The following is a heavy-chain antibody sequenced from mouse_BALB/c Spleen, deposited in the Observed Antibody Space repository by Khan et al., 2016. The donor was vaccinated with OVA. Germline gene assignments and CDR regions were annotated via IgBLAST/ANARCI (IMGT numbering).Heavy chain of an antibody. CDR2: VDLFSGGT. CDR3: TRHGYVAWFTY. CDR1: GYSFTTYY. J-gene: IGHJ3*01. D-gene: IGHD2-2*01. V-gene: IGHV1S135*01. Sequence: VQLQQSGPELMKPGASVKISCKASGYSFTTYYLHWVMQSHGESLEWIGYVDLFSGGTTYNQKFKGKATLTVDKSSSTAYMHLSNLTSEDSAVYYCTRHGYVAWFTYWGRGTLVTVSA.